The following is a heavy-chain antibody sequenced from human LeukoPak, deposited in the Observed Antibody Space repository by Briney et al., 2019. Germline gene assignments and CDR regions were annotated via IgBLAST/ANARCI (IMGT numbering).Heavy chain of an antibody. CDR1: GGSISSYY. Sequence: SETLSLTCTVSGGSISSYYWSWIRQPPGKGLEWIGYIYYSGSTNYTPSLKSRVTISVDTSKNQFSLKLSSVTAADTAVYYCARVDGSCSGGSCPSGNWFDPWGQGTLVTVSS. CDR3: ARVDGSCSGGSCPSGNWFDP. V-gene: IGHV4-59*01. CDR2: IYYSGST. D-gene: IGHD2-15*01. J-gene: IGHJ5*02.